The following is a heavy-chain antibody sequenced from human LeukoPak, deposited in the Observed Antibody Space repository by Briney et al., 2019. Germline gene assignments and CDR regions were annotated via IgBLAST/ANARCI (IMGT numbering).Heavy chain of an antibody. CDR2: ISGSGGST. D-gene: IGHD3-22*01. V-gene: IGHV3-23*01. J-gene: IGHJ4*02. CDR3: AKHPKYYYDSSGYRAFDY. Sequence: PGGSLRLSCAASGFTFSSYAMSWVRQAPGKGLEWVSAISGSGGSTYYADSVKGRFTISRDNSKNTLYLQMNSLRAEDTAVYYCAKHPKYYYDSSGYRAFDYWGQGTLVTVSS. CDR1: GFTFSSYA.